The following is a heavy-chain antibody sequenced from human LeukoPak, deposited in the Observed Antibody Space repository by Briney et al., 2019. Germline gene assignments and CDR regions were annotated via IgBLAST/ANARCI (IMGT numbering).Heavy chain of an antibody. D-gene: IGHD3-16*02. CDR1: GFPFSSYW. J-gene: IGHJ4*02. Sequence: GGSLSLSCAASGFPFSSYWMRWVRQAPGKGREWVANIKQDGSEQYYVDAVKGRCTISRDNAKTSLYLQMISLRAEDTAVYYCARHYDYVWGSYLYTYRYYFDYWGQGTLVTVSS. CDR3: ARHYDYVWGSYLYTYRYYFDY. V-gene: IGHV3-7*01. CDR2: IKQDGSEQ.